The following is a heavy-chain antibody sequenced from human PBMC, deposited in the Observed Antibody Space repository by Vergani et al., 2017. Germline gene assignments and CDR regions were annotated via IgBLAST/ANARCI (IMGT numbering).Heavy chain of an antibody. Sequence: QVQLQESGPGLVKPSETLSLTCTVSGGSISSYYWSWIRQPPGKGLEWIGYIYYSGSTNYNPSLKSRVTISVDTSKNQFSLKLSSVTAADTAVYYCARDGDDLDGLDHWSWFDPWGQGTLGIVSS. CDR1: GGSISSYY. V-gene: IGHV4-59*01. D-gene: IGHD3/OR15-3a*01. J-gene: IGHJ5*02. CDR3: ARDGDDLDGLDHWSWFDP. CDR2: IYYSGST.